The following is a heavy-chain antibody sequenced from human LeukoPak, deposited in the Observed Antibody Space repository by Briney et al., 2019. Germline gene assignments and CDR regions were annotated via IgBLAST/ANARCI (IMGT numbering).Heavy chain of an antibody. CDR3: ARTPPYQLLSDDAFDI. CDR1: GGTFSSYA. V-gene: IGHV1-69*13. Sequence: SVKVSCKASGGTFSSYAISWVRQAPGQGLEWMGGIIPIFGTANYAQKFQGRVTITADESTSTAYMELSSLRSEDTAVYYCARTPPYQLLSDDAFDIWGQGTMVTVSS. CDR2: IIPIFGTA. D-gene: IGHD2-2*01. J-gene: IGHJ3*02.